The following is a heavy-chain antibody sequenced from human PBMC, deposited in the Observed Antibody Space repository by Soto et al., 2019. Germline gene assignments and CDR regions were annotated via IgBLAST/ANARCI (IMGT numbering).Heavy chain of an antibody. Sequence: SVKVSCKASGGTFSSYAISWVRQAPGQGLEWMGGIIPIFGTANYAQKFQGRVTITADESTSTAYMELSSLRSEDTAVYYCARDQGYYYGSGSYSVGYWGQGTLVTV. D-gene: IGHD3-10*01. CDR2: IIPIFGTA. CDR3: ARDQGYYYGSGSYSVGY. J-gene: IGHJ4*02. V-gene: IGHV1-69*13. CDR1: GGTFSSYA.